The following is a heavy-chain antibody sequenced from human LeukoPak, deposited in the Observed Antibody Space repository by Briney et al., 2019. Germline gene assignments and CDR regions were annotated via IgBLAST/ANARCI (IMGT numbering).Heavy chain of an antibody. CDR3: ARLNTYYYDSSGYYDAFDI. Sequence: ESSETLSLTCTVSGGSISSYYWSWIRQPPGKGLEWIGYIYTSGSTNYNPSPKSRVTISVDTSKNQFSLKLSSVTAADTAVYYCARLNTYYYDSSGYYDAFDIWGQGTMVTVSS. CDR1: GGSISSYY. D-gene: IGHD3-22*01. V-gene: IGHV4-4*09. J-gene: IGHJ3*02. CDR2: IYTSGST.